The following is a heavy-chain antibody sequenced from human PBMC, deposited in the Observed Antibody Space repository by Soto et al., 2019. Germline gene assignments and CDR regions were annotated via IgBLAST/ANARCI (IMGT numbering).Heavy chain of an antibody. J-gene: IGHJ6*02. V-gene: IGHV1-69*13. Sequence: GASVKVSCKASGYTFTSYAISWVRQAPGQGLEWMGGIIPIFGTANYAQKFQGRVTITADESTSTAYMELSSLRTEDTAVYYCARAAAAGQRGYYYYYGMDVWGQGTTVTVSS. CDR2: IIPIFGTA. D-gene: IGHD6-13*01. CDR3: ARAAAAGQRGYYYYYGMDV. CDR1: GYTFTSYA.